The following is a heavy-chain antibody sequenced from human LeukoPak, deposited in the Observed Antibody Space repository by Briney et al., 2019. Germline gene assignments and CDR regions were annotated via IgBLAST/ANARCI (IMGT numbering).Heavy chain of an antibody. Sequence: GGSLRLSCAASGFTVSSNYMSWVRQAPGKGLEWVSVIYSGGSTYYADSVKGRFTISRDNSKNTLYLQMNSLRAEDTAVYYCARGICRLSPGGYYYYMDVWGKGTTVTVSS. CDR2: IYSGGST. D-gene: IGHD2-21*02. CDR3: ARGICRLSPGGYYYYMDV. V-gene: IGHV3-66*02. CDR1: GFTVSSNY. J-gene: IGHJ6*03.